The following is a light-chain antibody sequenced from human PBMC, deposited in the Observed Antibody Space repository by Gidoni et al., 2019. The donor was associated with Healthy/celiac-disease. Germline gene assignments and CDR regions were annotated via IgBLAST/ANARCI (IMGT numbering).Light chain of an antibody. CDR2: KAS. CDR3: QQYNSYPST. V-gene: IGKV1-5*03. CDR1: QSISSW. J-gene: IGKJ3*01. Sequence: DIQMTQSPSTLSASVGDRVTITCRASQSISSWLAWYQQKPGQAPKLLIYKASSLESGVPSRFSGSGSGTEFTLTISSLQPDDFATYYCQQYNSYPSTFGPGTKVDIK.